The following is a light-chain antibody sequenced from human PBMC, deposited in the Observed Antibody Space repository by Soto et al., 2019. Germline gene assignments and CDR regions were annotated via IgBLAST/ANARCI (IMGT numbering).Light chain of an antibody. CDR3: QQSYSTPPYT. V-gene: IGKV1-12*01. CDR1: QGISTS. CDR2: GAS. Sequence: DVQMTQSPPFVSASVGDRVAITCRASQGISTSLVWYQHKPGKAPELLIFGASSLQSGVPSRFSGSGSGTDFTLTISSLQPEDFATYYCQQSYSTPPYTFGQGTKLEIK. J-gene: IGKJ2*01.